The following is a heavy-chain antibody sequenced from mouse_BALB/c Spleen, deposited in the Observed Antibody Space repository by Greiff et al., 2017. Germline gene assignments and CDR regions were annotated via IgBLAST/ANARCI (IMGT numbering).Heavy chain of an antibody. D-gene: IGHD2-4*01. CDR3: AYYDYGECAF. CDR1: GFNIKDTY. J-gene: IGHJ3*01. CDR2: IDPANGNT. V-gene: IGHV14-3*02. Sequence: VQLQQSGAELVKPGASVKLSCTASGFNIKDTYMHWVKQRPEQGLEWIGRIDPANGNTKYDPKFQGKATITADTSSNTAYLQLSSLTSEDTAVYYCAYYDYGECAFWGQGTLVTVSA.